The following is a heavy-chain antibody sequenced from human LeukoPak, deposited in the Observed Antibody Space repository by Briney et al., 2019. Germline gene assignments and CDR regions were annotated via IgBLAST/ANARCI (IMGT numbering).Heavy chain of an antibody. J-gene: IGHJ6*02. D-gene: IGHD2-2*01. CDR1: GGTFSSYA. CDR3: ARGSQYCSSTSCYDYYYGMDV. V-gene: IGHV1-69*04. CDR2: IIPILGIA. Sequence: ASVKVSCKASGGTFSSYAISWVRQAPGQGLEWMGRIIPILGIANSAQKFQGRVTITADKSTSTAYMELSSLRSEDTALYYCARGSQYCSSTSCYDYYYGMDVWGQGTTVTVSS.